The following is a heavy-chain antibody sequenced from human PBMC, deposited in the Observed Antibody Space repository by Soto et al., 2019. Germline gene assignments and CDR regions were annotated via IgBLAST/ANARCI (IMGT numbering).Heavy chain of an antibody. CDR3: AREYTAWPLAYGLDV. Sequence: GGSLRLSCVGSGFTFSTYSINWVRQAPGKGLEWVSSISSRSDIYYADSGKGRFTISRDNAKNSVSLQMNRLRAEDTAVYYCAREYTAWPLAYGLDVWGQGTTVTVSS. CDR2: ISSRSDI. J-gene: IGHJ6*02. D-gene: IGHD2-2*02. CDR1: GFTFSTYS. V-gene: IGHV3-21*01.